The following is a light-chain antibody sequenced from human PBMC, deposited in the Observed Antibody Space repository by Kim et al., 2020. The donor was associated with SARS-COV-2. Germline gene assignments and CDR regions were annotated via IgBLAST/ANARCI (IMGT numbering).Light chain of an antibody. J-gene: IGKJ1*01. CDR1: QGIGTS. Sequence: SSIGDRVTITCRASQGIGTSLAWYQQKPGKAPKLLIFDASSLQCGVPSRFSGSGSGTQFTLTISSLQPDYVGTYYCQQYSRDSRTFGQGTKVDIK. CDR2: DAS. CDR3: QQYSRDSRT. V-gene: IGKV1-5*01.